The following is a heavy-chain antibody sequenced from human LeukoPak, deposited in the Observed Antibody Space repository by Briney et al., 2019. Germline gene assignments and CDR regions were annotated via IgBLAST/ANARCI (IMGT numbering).Heavy chain of an antibody. CDR2: INHSGST. J-gene: IGHJ3*02. V-gene: IGHV4-34*01. CDR1: GGSFSGYY. CDR3: ARVLGNDAFDI. Sequence: SETLSLTCAVYGGSFSGYYWSWIRQPPGKGLEWIGEINHSGSTNYNPSLKSRVTISVDTSKNQFSPKLSSVTAADTAVYYCARVLGNDAFDIWGQGTLVTVSS. D-gene: IGHD2-8*02.